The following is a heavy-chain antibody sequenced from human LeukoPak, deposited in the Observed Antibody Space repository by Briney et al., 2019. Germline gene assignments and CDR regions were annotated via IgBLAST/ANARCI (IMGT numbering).Heavy chain of an antibody. J-gene: IGHJ4*02. V-gene: IGHV4-59*01. D-gene: IGHD1-7*01. Sequence: SETLSLTCTVSGGSISSYYWSWIRQPPGKGLEWIGYIYYSGSTNYNPSLKSRVTISVDTSKNRFSLKLSSVTAADTAVYYCARDLGTAGTTLAGFDYWGQGTLVTVSS. CDR3: ARDLGTAGTTLAGFDY. CDR1: GGSISSYY. CDR2: IYYSGST.